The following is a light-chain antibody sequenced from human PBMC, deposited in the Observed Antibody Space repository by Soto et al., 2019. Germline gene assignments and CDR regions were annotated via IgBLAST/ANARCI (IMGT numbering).Light chain of an antibody. J-gene: IGLJ1*01. CDR2: LGD. CDR1: TSNIGTFY. Sequence: QYLLTQPPSASSSPGQTVTISCSGSTSNIGTFYVYWYQHLPGTAPKLLIYLGDQRASGVSDRFSGSKSGTSASLAINGLRSDDEADYYCAAWDDNLNAYVFGSGTKVTVL. V-gene: IGLV1-47*02. CDR3: AAWDDNLNAYV.